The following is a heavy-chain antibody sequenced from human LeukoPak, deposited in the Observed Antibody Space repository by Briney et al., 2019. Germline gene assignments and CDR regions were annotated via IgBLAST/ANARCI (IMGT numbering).Heavy chain of an antibody. V-gene: IGHV4-34*01. CDR1: GGSFSGYY. CDR2: INHSGST. J-gene: IGHJ4*02. Sequence: SETLSLTCAVYGGSFSGYYWSWIRQPPGKGLEWIGEINHSGSTNYNPSLKSRVTISVDTSKDQFSLKLSSVTAADTAVYYCARRVPAAVIDYWGQGTLVTVSS. D-gene: IGHD2-2*01. CDR3: ARRVPAAVIDY.